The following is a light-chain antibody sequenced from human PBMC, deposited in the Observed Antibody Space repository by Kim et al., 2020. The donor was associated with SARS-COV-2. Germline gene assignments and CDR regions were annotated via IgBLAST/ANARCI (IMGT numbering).Light chain of an antibody. Sequence: SPGERATLSCRASQSVSSNLAWYQQKPGHAPRLLIYCASVRSTGIPARFSGSGAGTMSTLTISSLQSEDFAVDYCQQHNNWAPEDFGAGTKVDIK. V-gene: IGKV3D-15*01. CDR3: QQHNNWAPED. CDR2: CAS. CDR1: QSVSSN. J-gene: IGKJ3*01.